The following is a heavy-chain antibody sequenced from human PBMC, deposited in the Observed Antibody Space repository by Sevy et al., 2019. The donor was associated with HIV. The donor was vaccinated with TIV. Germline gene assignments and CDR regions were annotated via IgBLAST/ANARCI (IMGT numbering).Heavy chain of an antibody. D-gene: IGHD5-12*01. Sequence: GGSLRLSCAASGFTFSSYSMNWVRQAPGKGLEWLSYIVSSSSNRYYAESVKGRFTVSRDNAKKSLYVQMNSLRGEDTAVYDCAREGGYTDQGMDVWGQGTTVTVSS. J-gene: IGHJ6*02. CDR2: IVSSSSNR. CDR1: GFTFSSYS. V-gene: IGHV3-48*01. CDR3: AREGGYTDQGMDV.